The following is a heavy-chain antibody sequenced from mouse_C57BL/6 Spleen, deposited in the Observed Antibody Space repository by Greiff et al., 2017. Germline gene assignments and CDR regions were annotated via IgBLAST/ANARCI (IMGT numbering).Heavy chain of an antibody. V-gene: IGHV14-4*01. Sequence: VQLQQSGAELVRPGASVKLSCTASGFNIKDDYMHWVKQRPEQGLEWIGWIDPENGDTEYASKFQGKATITADTSSNTADLQLSSLTSEDTAVYYCTTTSWFAYWGQGTLVTVSA. CDR2: IDPENGDT. CDR3: TTTSWFAY. CDR1: GFNIKDDY. J-gene: IGHJ3*01.